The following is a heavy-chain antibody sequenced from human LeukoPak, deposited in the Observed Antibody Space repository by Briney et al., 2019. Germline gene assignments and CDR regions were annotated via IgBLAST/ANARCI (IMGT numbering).Heavy chain of an antibody. Sequence: GGSLRLSCAASGFTFSNYGMSWVRQAPGKGLVWVSRINSDGRSTSYADSVKGRFTISRDNSKNTLHLQMNSLRAEDTAVYYCARHSSGYYHYDYWGPGTPVTVAS. D-gene: IGHD3-22*01. V-gene: IGHV3-74*01. CDR3: ARHSSGYYHYDY. CDR1: GFTFSNYG. CDR2: INSDGRST. J-gene: IGHJ4*02.